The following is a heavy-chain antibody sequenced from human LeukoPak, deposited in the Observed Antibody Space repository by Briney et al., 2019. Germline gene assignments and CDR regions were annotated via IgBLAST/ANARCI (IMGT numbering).Heavy chain of an antibody. Sequence: PGGSLRLSCAASGFTFSSYSMNWVRQAPGKGLEWVSSISSSSSYIYYADSVKGRFTISRDNAKNSLYLQMNSLRAEDTAVYYCARSDYDFWSGTNWFDPWGQGTLVAVSS. J-gene: IGHJ5*02. CDR1: GFTFSSYS. V-gene: IGHV3-21*01. D-gene: IGHD3-3*01. CDR3: ARSDYDFWSGTNWFDP. CDR2: ISSSSSYI.